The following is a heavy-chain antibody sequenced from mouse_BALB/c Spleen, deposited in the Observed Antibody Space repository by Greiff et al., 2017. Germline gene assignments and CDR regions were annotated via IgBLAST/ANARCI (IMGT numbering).Heavy chain of an antibody. J-gene: IGHJ2*01. Sequence: EVQLVESGAELVKPGASVKLSCTASGFNIKDTYMHWVKQRPEQGLEWIGRIDPANGNTKYDPKFQGKATITADTSSNTAYLQLSSLTSEDTAVYYCARGGIYYYGSSYDYFDYWGQGTTLTVSS. CDR1: GFNIKDTY. CDR3: ARGGIYYYGSSYDYFDY. D-gene: IGHD1-1*01. V-gene: IGHV14-3*02. CDR2: IDPANGNT.